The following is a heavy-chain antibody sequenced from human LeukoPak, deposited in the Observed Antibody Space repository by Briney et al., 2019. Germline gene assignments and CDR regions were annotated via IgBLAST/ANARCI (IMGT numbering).Heavy chain of an antibody. CDR1: GRPHSSYY. J-gene: IGHJ3*02. CDR2: VYYTRST. Sequence: AETLSLTCTVSGRPHSSYYWRWVRQPPGKGREWVGFVYYTRSTNYSPYHKSRVTISLDTSENQFTLQLRSVTAADTAVYYCARTSPRYGYGSSYDAFDIWGQGTMVTVSS. V-gene: IGHV4-59*01. CDR3: ARTSPRYGYGSSYDAFDI. D-gene: IGHD5-18*01.